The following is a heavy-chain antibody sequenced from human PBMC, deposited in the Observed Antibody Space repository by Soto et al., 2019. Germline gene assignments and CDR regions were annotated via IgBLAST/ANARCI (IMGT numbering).Heavy chain of an antibody. CDR2: ISSSSDYI. J-gene: IGHJ4*02. D-gene: IGHD5-12*01. CDR1: GFTFSIYS. CDR3: ARSPGRDGYNHFDY. Sequence: LRLSCAASGFTFSIYSMNWVRQAPGKGLEWVSSISSSSDYIYYADSVRGRFTISRDNAKNSLYLQMNSLGADDTAVYYCARSPGRDGYNHFDYWGQGILVTVSS. V-gene: IGHV3-21*01.